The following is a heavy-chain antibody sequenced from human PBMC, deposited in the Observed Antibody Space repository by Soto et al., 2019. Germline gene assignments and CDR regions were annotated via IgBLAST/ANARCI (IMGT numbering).Heavy chain of an antibody. D-gene: IGHD3-3*01. V-gene: IGHV3-23*01. CDR2: ISGSGGST. CDR3: AKETYYDFWSGIIAIYYYGMDV. J-gene: IGHJ6*02. Sequence: EVQLLESGGGLVQPGGSLRLSCAASGFTFSSYAMSWVRQAPGKGLERVSAISGSGGSTYYADSVKGRFTISRDNSKNTLYLQMNSLRAEDTAVYYCAKETYYDFWSGIIAIYYYGMDVWGQGTTVTVSS. CDR1: GFTFSSYA.